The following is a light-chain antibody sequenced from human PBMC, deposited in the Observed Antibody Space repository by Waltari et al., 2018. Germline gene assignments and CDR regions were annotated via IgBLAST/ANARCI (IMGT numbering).Light chain of an antibody. J-gene: IGLJ1*01. CDR3: SSYTTSSAPGV. CDR1: DSDVGAYDF. V-gene: IGLV2-14*01. CDR2: EVS. Sequence: QSALTQPASVSGSPGQSITISCSGTDSDVGAYDFVSWYQQHPGKAPHLIIYEVSNRPSWISKRFSASKSCNTASLTISGLQAEDEADYYCSSYTTSSAPGVFGTGTRVTVL.